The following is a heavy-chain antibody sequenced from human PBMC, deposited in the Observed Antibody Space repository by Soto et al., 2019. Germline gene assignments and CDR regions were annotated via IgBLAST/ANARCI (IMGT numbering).Heavy chain of an antibody. J-gene: IGHJ3*02. CDR1: GYTFTSYG. CDR3: ARVSRYYDSSGYSHNTIPGFGAFDI. CDR2: ISAYNGNT. Sequence: QVQLVQSGAEVKKPGASVKVSCKASGYTFTSYGISWVRQAPGQGLEWMGWISAYNGNTNYAQKLQGRVTMTTDTSTSTAYMELRSLRSDDTAVYYCARVSRYYDSSGYSHNTIPGFGAFDIWGQGTMVTVSS. V-gene: IGHV1-18*01. D-gene: IGHD3-22*01.